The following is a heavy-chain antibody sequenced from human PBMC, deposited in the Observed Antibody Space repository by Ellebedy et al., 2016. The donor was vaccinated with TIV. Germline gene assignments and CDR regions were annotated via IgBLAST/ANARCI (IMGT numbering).Heavy chain of an antibody. D-gene: IGHD2-2*01. CDR3: GDTSADKSWDY. CDR1: GFTFSSYA. Sequence: GESLKISXAASGFTFSSYAMSWVRQAPGKGLGWVSTISGSGDNTYYADSVKGRFTISRDNSKNTLYLQMNSLKTEDTAVYYCGDTSADKSWDYWGQGTVVTVSS. V-gene: IGHV3-23*01. CDR2: ISGSGDNT. J-gene: IGHJ4*02.